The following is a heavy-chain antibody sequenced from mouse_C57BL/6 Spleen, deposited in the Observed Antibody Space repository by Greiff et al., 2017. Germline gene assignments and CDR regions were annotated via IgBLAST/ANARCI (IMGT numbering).Heavy chain of an antibody. V-gene: IGHV3-6*01. CDR1: GYSITSGYY. D-gene: IGHD1-1*02. J-gene: IGHJ2*01. CDR3: ARGVGSYYFDY. Sequence: VQLQQSGPGLVKPSQSLSLTCSVTGYSITSGYYWNWIRQFPGNKLEWMGYISYDGSNNYNPSLKNRISITRDTSKNQFFLKLNSVTTEDTATYYCARGVGSYYFDYWGQGTTLTVSS. CDR2: ISYDGSN.